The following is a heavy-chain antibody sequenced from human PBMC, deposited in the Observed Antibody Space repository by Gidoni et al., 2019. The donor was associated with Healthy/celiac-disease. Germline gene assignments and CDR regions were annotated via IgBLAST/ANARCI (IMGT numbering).Heavy chain of an antibody. J-gene: IGHJ4*01. Sequence: QVQLVESGGGLVKPGGSLRLSCAASGFTFSDYYMSWIRQAPGKGLEWVSYISSSRSYTNYADSVKGRFTISRDNAKNSLYLQMNSLRAEDTAVYYCARLRTTLSGIAVAHFAYWGHGTLVTVSS. CDR2: ISSSRSYT. V-gene: IGHV3-11*06. CDR3: ARLRTTLSGIAVAHFAY. D-gene: IGHD6-19*01. CDR1: GFTFSDYY.